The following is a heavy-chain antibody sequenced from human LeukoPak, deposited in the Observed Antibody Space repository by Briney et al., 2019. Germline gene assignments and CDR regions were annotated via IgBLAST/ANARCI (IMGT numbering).Heavy chain of an antibody. CDR1: GFTFSSYA. D-gene: IGHD6-6*01. J-gene: IGHJ3*02. CDR3: ARDPGPSTAAWGAFDI. CDR2: ISYDGSNK. Sequence: PGGSLRLSCAASGFTFSSYAMHWVRQAPGKGLEWVAVISYDGSNKYYADSVKGRFTISRDNSKNTLYLQMNSLRAEDTAVYFCARDPGPSTAAWGAFDIWGQGTVVSVSS. V-gene: IGHV3-30-3*01.